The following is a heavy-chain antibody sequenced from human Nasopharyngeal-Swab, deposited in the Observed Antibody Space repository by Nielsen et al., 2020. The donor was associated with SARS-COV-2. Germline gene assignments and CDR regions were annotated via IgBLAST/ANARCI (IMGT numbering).Heavy chain of an antibody. CDR1: GFTVSSNY. CDR3: ARDRGLEYYDY. V-gene: IGHV3-53*01. CDR2: IYSGGST. D-gene: IGHD1-1*01. Sequence: GGSLRLSCAASGFTVSSNYMSWVRQAPGKGLEWVSVIYSGGSTYYADSVKGRFTISRDNSKNTLYLQMNSLRAEDTAVYYCARDRGLEYYDYWGQGTLVTVSP. J-gene: IGHJ4*02.